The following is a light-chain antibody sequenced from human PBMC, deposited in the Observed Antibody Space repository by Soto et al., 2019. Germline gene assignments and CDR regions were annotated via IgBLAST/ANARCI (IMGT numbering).Light chain of an antibody. V-gene: IGKV1-5*01. CDR2: DAS. J-gene: IGKJ4*01. CDR1: QSTSRW. CDR3: QQYNSYSGLT. Sequence: DIQMTHSPSTLSASVRDRVTLTCRASQSTSRWLAWYQQKPGKAPKLLIYDASSLESGVPSRFSGSGSGTEFTLTISSLQPDDFATYYCQQYNSYSGLTFGGGTKVDIK.